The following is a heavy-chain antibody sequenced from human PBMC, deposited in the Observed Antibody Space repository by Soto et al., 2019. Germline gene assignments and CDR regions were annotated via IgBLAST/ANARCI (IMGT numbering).Heavy chain of an antibody. V-gene: IGHV4-34*01. J-gene: IGHJ4*02. CDR2: INHSGST. CDR3: ARVAAGYDILTGYSNFDY. CDR1: GGSFSGYY. D-gene: IGHD3-9*01. Sequence: SETLSLTCAVYGGSFSGYYWSWIRQPPGKGLEWIGEINHSGSTNYNPSLKSRVTISVDTSKNQFSLKLSSVTAADTAVYYCARVAAGYDILTGYSNFDYWGQGTLVTVSS.